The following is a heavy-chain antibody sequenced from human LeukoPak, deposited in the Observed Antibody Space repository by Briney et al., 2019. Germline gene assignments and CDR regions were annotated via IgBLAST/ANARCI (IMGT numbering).Heavy chain of an antibody. CDR3: ARGEYYYDSSGYYYRARPFDY. J-gene: IGHJ4*02. CDR2: IYYSGST. Sequence: SETLSLTCTVSGGSISSSDYYWGWIRQPPGKGLEWIANIYYSGSTYYNPSLKSRVTISVDTSKNQFSLKLSSVTAADTAVYYCARGEYYYDSSGYYYRARPFDYWGQGTLVTVSS. V-gene: IGHV4-39*07. CDR1: GGSISSSDYY. D-gene: IGHD3-22*01.